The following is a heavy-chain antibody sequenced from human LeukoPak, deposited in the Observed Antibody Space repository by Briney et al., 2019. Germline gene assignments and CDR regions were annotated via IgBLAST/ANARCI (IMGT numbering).Heavy chain of an antibody. Sequence: GGSLRLSCAASGFTFSSYSMNWVRQAPGKGLEWGSSISSSSSYIYYADSVKRRFTISRDNAKNSLYLQMNSLRAEDTAVYYCARDGDYYGSGSPPFDYWGQGTLVTVSS. CDR3: ARDGDYYGSGSPPFDY. V-gene: IGHV3-21*01. CDR1: GFTFSSYS. J-gene: IGHJ4*02. D-gene: IGHD3-10*01. CDR2: ISSSSSYI.